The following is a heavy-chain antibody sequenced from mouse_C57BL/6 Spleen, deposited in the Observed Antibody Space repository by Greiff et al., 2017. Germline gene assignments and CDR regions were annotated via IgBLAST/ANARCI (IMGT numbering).Heavy chain of an antibody. D-gene: IGHD3-1*01. V-gene: IGHV1-26*01. CDR2: INPNNGGT. Sequence: VQLQQSGPELVKPGASVKISCKASGYTFTDYYMNWVKQSHGKSLEWIGDINPNNGGTSYNQKFKGKATLTVDKSSSTAYMELRSLTSEDSAVYYCARGLIHSRFAYWGQGTLVTVSA. CDR3: ARGLIHSRFAY. CDR1: GYTFTDYY. J-gene: IGHJ3*01.